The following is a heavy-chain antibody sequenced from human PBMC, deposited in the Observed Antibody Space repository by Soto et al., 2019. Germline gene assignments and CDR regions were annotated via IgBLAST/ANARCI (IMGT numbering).Heavy chain of an antibody. CDR2: INAGNGNT. D-gene: IGHD2-2*01. J-gene: IGHJ5*02. CDR3: ARDSQVPAYNWFDP. Sequence: QVQLVQSGAEVKKPGASVKVSCKASGYTFTSYAMHWVRQAPGQRLEWMGWINAGNGNTKYSQKFQGRVSITRDTSASTAYMELSSLRSEDTAVYYCARDSQVPAYNWFDPWGQGTLVTVSS. V-gene: IGHV1-3*01. CDR1: GYTFTSYA.